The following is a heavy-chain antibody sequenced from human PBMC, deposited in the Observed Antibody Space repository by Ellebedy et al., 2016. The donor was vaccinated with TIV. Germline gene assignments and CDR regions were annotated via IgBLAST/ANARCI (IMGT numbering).Heavy chain of an antibody. V-gene: IGHV3-30*03. CDR2: ISYDGSNK. J-gene: IGHJ4*02. D-gene: IGHD6-19*01. Sequence: GESLKISXAASGFTFSSYGMHWVRQAPGKGLEWVAVISYDGSNKYYADSVKGRFTISRDNSKNSLYLQMTSLRAEDTAVYYCARDGSGWSGYWGQGTLVTVSS. CDR1: GFTFSSYG. CDR3: ARDGSGWSGY.